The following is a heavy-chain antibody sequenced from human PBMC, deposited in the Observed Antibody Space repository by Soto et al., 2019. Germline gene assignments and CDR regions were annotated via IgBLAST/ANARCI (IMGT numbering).Heavy chain of an antibody. CDR1: GYSFAGYW. V-gene: IGHV5-10-1*01. D-gene: IGHD3-22*01. Sequence: GESLKISCKGSGYSFAGYWSSWVRQKPGKGLEWMGRIDPSDSQTYYSTSFRGHVTISVTKSITTVFLQCSSLRDSDTAMYYCERKIYDSDTGPNFQYYFDSWGQGTLVTVSS. CDR3: ERKIYDSDTGPNFQYYFDS. CDR2: IDPSDSQT. J-gene: IGHJ4*02.